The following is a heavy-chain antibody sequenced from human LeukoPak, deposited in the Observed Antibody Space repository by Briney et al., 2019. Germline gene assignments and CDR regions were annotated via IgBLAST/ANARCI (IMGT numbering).Heavy chain of an antibody. V-gene: IGHV3-30*04. CDR3: ASAGGDCITTSCYFGHVFDL. J-gene: IGHJ3*01. CDR2: TPYHGRND. D-gene: IGHD2-2*01. Sequence: GGSLRLSCAASGFTFRSYAIHWVRQAPGKGLEGVAVTPYHGRNDYYGDSVKDRFTVFRDNSKNTVFVQINRLRADDTAVYYCASAGGDCITTSCYFGHVFDLWGQGTLVTVSP. CDR1: GFTFRSYA.